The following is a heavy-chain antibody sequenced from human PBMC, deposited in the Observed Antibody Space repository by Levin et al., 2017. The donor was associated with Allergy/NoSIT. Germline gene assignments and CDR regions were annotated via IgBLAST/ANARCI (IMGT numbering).Heavy chain of an antibody. V-gene: IGHV3-53*01. J-gene: IGHJ6*03. CDR2: IYDSDLT. Sequence: GGSLRLSCAASGFTVSNAYMSWVRQAPGKGLEWVSIIYDSDLTYTADSVKGRFSISRDNSKNTLYLQMNSLRAEDTAVYYCARELPAPPSPYYYMDVWGKGTTVTVSS. CDR1: GFTVSNAY. CDR3: ARELPAPPSPYYYMDV. D-gene: IGHD2-15*01.